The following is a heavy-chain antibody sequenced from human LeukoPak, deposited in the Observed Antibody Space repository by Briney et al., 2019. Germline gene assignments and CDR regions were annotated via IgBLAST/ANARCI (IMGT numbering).Heavy chain of an antibody. J-gene: IGHJ4*02. D-gene: IGHD5-24*01. V-gene: IGHV3-23*01. CDR1: GFTFSNYA. CDR3: AKKMGTIRGFDY. Sequence: GGSLRLSCAASGFTFSNYAMSWVRQAPGRGLEWVSGISDGGVSTYHADSVMGRFTVSRDNSKNTLFLQMNSLRAEDTAVYYCAKKMGTIRGFDYWGQGTLVTVSS. CDR2: ISDGGVST.